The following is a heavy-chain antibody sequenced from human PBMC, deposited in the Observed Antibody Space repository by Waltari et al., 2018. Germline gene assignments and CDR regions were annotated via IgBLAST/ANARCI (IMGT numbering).Heavy chain of an antibody. Sequence: QLVQSGPEVKKPGTSVKVSCKASGFTFTSSAMQWVRQAPGQGLEWMGGIIPIFGTANYAQKFQGRVTITTDESTSTAYMELSSLRSEVTAVYYCARGVVVVAAEYNWFDPWGQGTLVTVSS. CDR3: ARGVVVVAAEYNWFDP. CDR1: GFTFTSSA. V-gene: IGHV1-69*01. J-gene: IGHJ5*02. CDR2: IIPIFGTA. D-gene: IGHD2-15*01.